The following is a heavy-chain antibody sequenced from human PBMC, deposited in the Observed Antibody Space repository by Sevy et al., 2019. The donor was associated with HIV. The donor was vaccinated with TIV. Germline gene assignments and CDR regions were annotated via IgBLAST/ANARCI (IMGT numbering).Heavy chain of an antibody. D-gene: IGHD4-17*01. CDR3: ARDEGDYGDKSYYYGMDV. J-gene: IGHJ6*02. CDR2: IHYTGGT. V-gene: IGHV4-30-4*01. CDR1: GGSIISGDYY. Sequence: SETLSLTCSVSGGSIISGDYYLSWVRQPPGRGLEWIGYIHYTGGTDYNPSLESRVTISVDTSKNQFSLKLTSVTAAVTAGYYCARDEGDYGDKSYYYGMDVWGRGTTVTVSS.